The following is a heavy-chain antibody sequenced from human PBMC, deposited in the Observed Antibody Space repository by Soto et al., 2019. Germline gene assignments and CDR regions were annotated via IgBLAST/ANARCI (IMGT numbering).Heavy chain of an antibody. CDR1: XFSLRTSGMC. CDR3: ARSPRTGPYYDFDY. J-gene: IGHJ4*02. V-gene: IGHV2-70*01. CDR2: IDWDDDK. Sequence: NPTXXXXLTCTXXXFSLRTSGMCVTWIRQPPGKALEWLALIDWDDDKFYSPSLTTRLTISKDTSKNQVVLTMTNMDPVDTATYYCARSPRTGPYYDFDYWGQGTLVTVSS. D-gene: IGHD1-26*01.